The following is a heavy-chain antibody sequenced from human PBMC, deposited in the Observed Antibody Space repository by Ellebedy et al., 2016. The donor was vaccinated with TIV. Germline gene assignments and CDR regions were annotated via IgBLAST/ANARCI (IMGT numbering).Heavy chain of an antibody. CDR3: ARVRRGSSGMDV. CDR2: INPDSGGT. V-gene: IGHV1-2*02. D-gene: IGHD6-13*01. CDR1: GYTFTANY. J-gene: IGHJ6*02. Sequence: ASVKVSCKASGYTFTANYIHWVRQAPGKGLEWMGWINPDSGGTNFARKFQSRVTMTRDTSVNTVYMELNRLESDDTAVYYCARVRRGSSGMDVWGQGTTVTVSS.